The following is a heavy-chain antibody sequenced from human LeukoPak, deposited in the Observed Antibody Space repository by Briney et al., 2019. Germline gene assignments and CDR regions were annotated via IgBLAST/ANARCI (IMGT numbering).Heavy chain of an antibody. D-gene: IGHD3-16*02. J-gene: IGHJ4*02. CDR2: IIPIFGIA. CDR3: AREDTENDYVWGSYRYPFDY. CDR1: GGTFSSYA. Sequence: SVKVSCKASGGTFSSYAISWVRQAPGQGLEWMGRIIPIFGIANYAQKFQGRVTITADKSTSTAYMELSSLRSEDTAVYYYAREDTENDYVWGSYRYPFDYWGQGTLVTVSS. V-gene: IGHV1-69*04.